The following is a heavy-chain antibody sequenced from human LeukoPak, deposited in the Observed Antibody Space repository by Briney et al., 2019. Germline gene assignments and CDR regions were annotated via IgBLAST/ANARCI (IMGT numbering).Heavy chain of an antibody. Sequence: PGGSLRLSCAASGFTFSSYAMSWVREAPARGLEWVSSLRGNGDTFYADSVKGRFTLSRDDSRNTVYLQLNNLRVEDTAVYYCAKKVKRGAFDYWGHGTLVTVSS. V-gene: IGHV3-23*01. J-gene: IGHJ4*01. CDR3: AKKVKRGAFDY. D-gene: IGHD4/OR15-4a*01. CDR2: LRGNGDT. CDR1: GFTFSSYA.